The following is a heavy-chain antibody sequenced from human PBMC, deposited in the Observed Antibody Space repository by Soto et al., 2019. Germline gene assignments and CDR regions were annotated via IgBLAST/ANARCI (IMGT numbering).Heavy chain of an antibody. D-gene: IGHD3-3*01. CDR1: GGSISSGGYY. V-gene: IGHV4-31*03. Sequence: SETLSLTCTVSGGSISSGGYYWSWIRQHPGKGLEWIGYIYYSGSTYYNPSPKSRVTISVDTSKNQFSLKLSSVTAADTAVYYCARGPSITIFGVDEKNYYYYGMDVWGQGTTVTVSS. CDR2: IYYSGST. CDR3: ARGPSITIFGVDEKNYYYYGMDV. J-gene: IGHJ6*02.